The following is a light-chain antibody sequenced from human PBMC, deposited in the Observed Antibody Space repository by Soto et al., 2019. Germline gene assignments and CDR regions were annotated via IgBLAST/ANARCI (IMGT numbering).Light chain of an antibody. CDR3: TSYTTRSTHWV. CDR2: EVS. CDR1: SSDVGGYNY. V-gene: IGLV2-14*01. J-gene: IGLJ3*02. Sequence: QSALTQPASVSGSPGQSITISCTGTSSDVGGYNYVSWYQQHPGKAPKLMIYEVSHRPSGVSNRISGSKSGNTASLTISGLQAEDEADYYCTSYTTRSTHWVFGGGTKLTVL.